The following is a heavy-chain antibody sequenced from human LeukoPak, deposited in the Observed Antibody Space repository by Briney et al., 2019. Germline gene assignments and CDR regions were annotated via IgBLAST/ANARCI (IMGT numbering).Heavy chain of an antibody. CDR1: GFSLSTSGVG. D-gene: IGHD6-19*01. CDR2: IYWNDDK. CDR3: AHRSAVAGSFLRMGYFDY. Sequence: SGPTLVKPTQTLTLTCTFSGFSLSTSGVGVGWIRQPPGKALEWLALIYWNDDKRYSPSLKSRLTITKDTSKNQVALTMTNMDPVDTATYYCAHRSAVAGSFLRMGYFDYWGQGTLVTVSS. V-gene: IGHV2-5*01. J-gene: IGHJ4*02.